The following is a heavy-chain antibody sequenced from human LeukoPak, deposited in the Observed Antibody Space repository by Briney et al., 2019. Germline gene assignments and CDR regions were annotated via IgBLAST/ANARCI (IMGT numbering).Heavy chain of an antibody. V-gene: IGHV3-23*01. CDR1: GFTFSSYA. J-gene: IGHJ4*02. D-gene: IGHD6-13*01. CDR3: AKKGTLPGNAATGTPIFFLGL. Sequence: GGSLRLSCTASGFTFSSYAMSWVRQAPGKGLEWVSAISGRDGSTNYADSVKGRFTISRDNSRNTLYLQMNSLRAEDTAVYYCAKKGTLPGNAATGTPIFFLGLRGQGIPG. CDR2: ISGRDGST.